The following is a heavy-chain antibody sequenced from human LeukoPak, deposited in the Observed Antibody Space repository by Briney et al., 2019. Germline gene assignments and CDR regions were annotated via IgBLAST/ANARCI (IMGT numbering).Heavy chain of an antibody. CDR3: ARDPIYGGPFDY. CDR2: IYYSGST. V-gene: IGHV4-39*07. CDR1: GGSISSSSYY. D-gene: IGHD4-23*01. Sequence: SETLSLTCTVSGGSISSSSYYWGWIRQPPGKGLEWIGSIYYSGSTYYNPSLKSRVTISVDTSKNQFSLKLSSVTAADTAVYYCARDPIYGGPFDYWGQGTLVTVSS. J-gene: IGHJ4*02.